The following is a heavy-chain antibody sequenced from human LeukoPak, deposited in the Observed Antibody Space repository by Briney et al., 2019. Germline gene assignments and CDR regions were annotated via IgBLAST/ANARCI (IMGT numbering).Heavy chain of an antibody. CDR1: GYTFTSYV. J-gene: IGHJ4*02. CDR2: MNPNSGNT. CDR3: ARSDYDILTCYYYFDY. Sequence: ASVKVSGKASGYTFTSYVINRVRQATGQGLEWMGWMNPNSGNTRYAQKFQGRVTITRNTSISTAYMELSSLISEDTAVYYCARSDYDILTCYYYFDYWGQGTLVTVSS. D-gene: IGHD3-9*01. V-gene: IGHV1-8*03.